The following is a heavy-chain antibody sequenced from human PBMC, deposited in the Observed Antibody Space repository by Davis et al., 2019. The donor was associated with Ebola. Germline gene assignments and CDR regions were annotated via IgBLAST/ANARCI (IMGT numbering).Heavy chain of an antibody. V-gene: IGHV4-59*01. Sequence: PSETLSLTCTVPGGPISSYYWSWIRQPPGKGLEWIGYIYYSGSTNYNPSLKSRVTISVDTSKNQFSLKLSSVTAADTAVYYCARDRPRYYYYGMDVWGQGTTVTVSS. CDR1: GGPISSYY. J-gene: IGHJ6*02. CDR3: ARDRPRYYYYGMDV. D-gene: IGHD6-6*01. CDR2: IYYSGST.